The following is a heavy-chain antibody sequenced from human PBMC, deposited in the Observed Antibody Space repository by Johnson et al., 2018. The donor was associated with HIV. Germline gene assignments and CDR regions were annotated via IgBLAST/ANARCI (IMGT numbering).Heavy chain of an antibody. CDR1: GFTFSSYG. V-gene: IGHV3-30*03. CDR2: ISYDGSNK. J-gene: IGHJ3*01. D-gene: IGHD1-14*01. CDR3: VREHRADESFDL. Sequence: QVQLVESGGGVVQPGRSLRLSCAASGFTFSSYGMHWVRQAPGKGLEWVAVISYDGSNKYYADSVKGRFTISRDNVKGFLYLQMNSLTAADTAVYYCVREHRADESFDLWGQGTMVTVSS.